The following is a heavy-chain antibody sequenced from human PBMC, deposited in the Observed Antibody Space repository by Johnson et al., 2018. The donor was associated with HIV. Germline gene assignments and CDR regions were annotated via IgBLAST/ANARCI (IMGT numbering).Heavy chain of an antibody. V-gene: IGHV3-9*01. D-gene: IGHD5-12*01. CDR3: AKGGAHHDIVATGGAFDI. Sequence: LVESGGGLVQPGRSLRLSCAASGFTFDDYAMHWVRQAPGKGLEWVSGISWNSGSIGYADSVKGRFTISRDNAKNSLYLQMNSLRAEDTALYYCAKGGAHHDIVATGGAFDIGGQGTMVTVSS. CDR2: ISWNSGSI. CDR1: GFTFDDYA. J-gene: IGHJ3*02.